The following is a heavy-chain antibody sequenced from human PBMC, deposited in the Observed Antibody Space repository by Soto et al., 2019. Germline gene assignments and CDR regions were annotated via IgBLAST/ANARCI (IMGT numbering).Heavy chain of an antibody. Sequence: ASVKVSCKASGYTFTSYDINWVRQATGQGLEWMGWMNPNRGNTNYAQKFQGRVTMTTNTSISTAYMELSSLRSEDTAVYYCARDPRESAAGIPPAFDIWGQGTMVTVSS. J-gene: IGHJ3*02. CDR2: MNPNRGNT. D-gene: IGHD6-13*01. V-gene: IGHV1-8*01. CDR1: GYTFTSYD. CDR3: ARDPRESAAGIPPAFDI.